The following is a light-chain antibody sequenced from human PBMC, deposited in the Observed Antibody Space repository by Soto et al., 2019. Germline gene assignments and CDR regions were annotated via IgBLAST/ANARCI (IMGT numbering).Light chain of an antibody. V-gene: IGKV3-20*01. J-gene: IGKJ1*01. Sequence: EIVLTQSPGTLSLSPGERATLSCRASQSVSSSYLAWYQQKPGQAPRLLIYGAFNRATSIPDRFIGSGSGTDITLTISRLEPEDFEVYYWQQYLRPPTTCGQGSKVEIK. CDR1: QSVSSSY. CDR3: QQYLRPPTT. CDR2: GAF.